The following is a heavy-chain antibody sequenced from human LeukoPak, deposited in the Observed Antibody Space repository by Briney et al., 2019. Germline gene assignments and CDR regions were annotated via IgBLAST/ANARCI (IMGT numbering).Heavy chain of an antibody. V-gene: IGHV3-74*01. D-gene: IGHD2/OR15-2a*01. Sequence: GSLRPSCATSGFPLSGVLMQLVRQTPGKGLVWVTRMNSDGSNTNYADSVKGRFTISRDNAKNTLYLQMNSLSAEDTAVYYCARETFIALDVWGQGTTVTVSS. CDR2: MNSDGSNT. CDR3: ARETFIALDV. CDR1: GFPLSGVL. J-gene: IGHJ6*02.